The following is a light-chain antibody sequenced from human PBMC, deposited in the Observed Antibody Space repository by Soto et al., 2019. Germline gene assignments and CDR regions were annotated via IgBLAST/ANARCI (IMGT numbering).Light chain of an antibody. V-gene: IGLV2-23*01. CDR3: CSSAGTNTFV. J-gene: IGLJ1*01. CDR2: EGS. Sequence: QSALTQPASVSGSPGQSITISCSGTSSDVGNYNLVSWYQQHPGKAPKLVIYEGSKRPSGVSNRFSGSKSGNTASLTISGIQAEDAAHYYCCSSAGTNTFVFATGTKLTVL. CDR1: SSDVGNYNL.